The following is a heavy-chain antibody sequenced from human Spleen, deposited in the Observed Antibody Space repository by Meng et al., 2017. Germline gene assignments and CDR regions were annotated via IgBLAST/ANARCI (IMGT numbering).Heavy chain of an antibody. Sequence: SETLSLTCAVSGYSISSGYYWGWIRQPPGKGLEWIGSIYHSGSTYYNPSLKSRVTISVDTSKNQFSLKLSSVTAADTAVYYCARDKYSYGYCWGQGTLVTVSS. J-gene: IGHJ4*02. CDR2: IYHSGST. V-gene: IGHV4-38-2*02. D-gene: IGHD5-18*01. CDR1: GYSISSGYY. CDR3: ARDKYSYGYC.